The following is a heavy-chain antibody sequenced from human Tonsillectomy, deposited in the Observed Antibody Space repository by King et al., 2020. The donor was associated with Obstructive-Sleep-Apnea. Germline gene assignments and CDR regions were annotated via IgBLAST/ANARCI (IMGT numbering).Heavy chain of an antibody. Sequence: VQLQESGPGLVKPSETLSLTCTVSGGSINNYWWSWIRQPPGKGLEWIGYVYYRGSTKYNPSLMSRVTISIDTSKNQFSLKLNSVTAADTAVYYCARVVAAGHSDYWGQGTLVTVSS. D-gene: IGHD2-21*01. CDR1: GGSINNYW. J-gene: IGHJ4*02. CDR2: VYYRGST. V-gene: IGHV4-59*01. CDR3: ARVVAAGHSDY.